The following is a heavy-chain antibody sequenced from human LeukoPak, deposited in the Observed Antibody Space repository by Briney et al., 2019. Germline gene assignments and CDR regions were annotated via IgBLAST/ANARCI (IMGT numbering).Heavy chain of an antibody. V-gene: IGHV3-30*04. D-gene: IGHD4-11*01. J-gene: IGHJ2*01. Sequence: GSLRLSCTASGFTFGDYAMSWVRQAPGQGLEWVAVISYDGSGEHYGDSGKGRFTISRDNSKNTLYLQVNSPRPEDTAVYYCARVSRTYSRFWYFDLWGRGTLLTVSS. CDR2: ISYDGSGE. CDR3: ARVSRTYSRFWYFDL. CDR1: GFTFGDYA.